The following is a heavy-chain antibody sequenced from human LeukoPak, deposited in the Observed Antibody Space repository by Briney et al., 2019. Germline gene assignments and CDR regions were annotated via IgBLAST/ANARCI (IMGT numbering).Heavy chain of an antibody. CDR3: ARGTGLGITMIVVVDHDAFDI. V-gene: IGHV1-69*04. CDR1: GGTFSSYA. CDR2: ITPILGIA. Sequence: SVKVSCKASGGTFSSYAISWVRQAPGQGLEWMGRITPILGIANYAQKFQGRVTITADKSTSTAYMELSSLRSEDTAVYYCARGTGLGITMIVVVDHDAFDIWGQGTMVIVSS. D-gene: IGHD3-22*01. J-gene: IGHJ3*02.